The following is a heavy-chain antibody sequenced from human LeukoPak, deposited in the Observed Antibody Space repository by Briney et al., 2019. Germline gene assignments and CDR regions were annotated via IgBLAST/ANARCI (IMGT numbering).Heavy chain of an antibody. CDR3: ARASPPVKIIRGVIINPGGYYYGMDV. D-gene: IGHD3-10*01. J-gene: IGHJ6*04. CDR2: ISSSGSTI. Sequence: GGSLRLSCAASGFTFSSYEMNWVRQAPGKGLEWVSYISSSGSTIYYADSVKGRFTISRDNAKNSLYLQMNSLRAEDTAVYYCARASPPVKIIRGVIINPGGYYYGMDVWGKGTTVTVSS. CDR1: GFTFSSYE. V-gene: IGHV3-48*03.